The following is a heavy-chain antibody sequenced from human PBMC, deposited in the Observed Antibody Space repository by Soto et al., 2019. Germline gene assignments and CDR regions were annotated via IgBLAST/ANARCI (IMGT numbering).Heavy chain of an antibody. D-gene: IGHD3-22*01. V-gene: IGHV4-34*01. CDR1: GGSFSGYY. Sequence: QVQLQQWGAGLLKPSETLSLTCAVYGGSFSGYYWSWIRQPPGKGLEWIGEINHSGSTNYNPSLKSRVTISVDTSKNQFSLKLSSVTAADTAVYYCASGTIDSSGYPLDYWGQGTLVTVSS. J-gene: IGHJ4*02. CDR3: ASGTIDSSGYPLDY. CDR2: INHSGST.